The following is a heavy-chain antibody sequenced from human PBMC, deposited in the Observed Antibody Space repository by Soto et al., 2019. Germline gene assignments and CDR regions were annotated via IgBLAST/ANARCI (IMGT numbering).Heavy chain of an antibody. Sequence: GGSLRLSCAASGFTFSSYSMNWVRQAPGKGLEWVSSISSSSSYIYYADSVKGRFTISRDNAKNSLYLQMNSLRAEDTAVYYCARMGCSSTSCYKEVDYWGQGTLVTVSS. D-gene: IGHD2-2*02. J-gene: IGHJ4*02. CDR3: ARMGCSSTSCYKEVDY. V-gene: IGHV3-21*01. CDR2: ISSSSSYI. CDR1: GFTFSSYS.